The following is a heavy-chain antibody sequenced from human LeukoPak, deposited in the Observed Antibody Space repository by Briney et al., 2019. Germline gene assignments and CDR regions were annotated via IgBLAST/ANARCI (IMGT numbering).Heavy chain of an antibody. J-gene: IGHJ4*02. D-gene: IGHD4-17*01. V-gene: IGHV4-59*11. CDR2: IYYSGST. Sequence: SETLSLTCTVSGGSISSHYWRWVRQPPGKGLEWIGYIYYSGSTNYNPSLKSRVTISVDTSKNQFSLKLSSVTAADTAVYYCARVYGDYVDYWGQGTLVTVSS. CDR1: GGSISSHY. CDR3: ARVYGDYVDY.